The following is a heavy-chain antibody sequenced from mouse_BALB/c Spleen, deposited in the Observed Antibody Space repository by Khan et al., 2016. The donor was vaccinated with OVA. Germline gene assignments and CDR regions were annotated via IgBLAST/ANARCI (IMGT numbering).Heavy chain of an antibody. D-gene: IGHD1-1*02. CDR3: VRGGKFAY. V-gene: IGHV1S137*01. CDR2: ISTNYGDA. J-gene: IGHJ3*01. CDR1: GYTFTDYA. Sequence: QVQLQQSGAEPVRPGVSAKISCKASGYTFTDYAMHWVKQRHAKSLEWIGVISTNYGDADYNQKFQGKASMTVDRSSSTVYMELARLTSEDSAIYYCVRGGKFAYWGQGTLVTVSA.